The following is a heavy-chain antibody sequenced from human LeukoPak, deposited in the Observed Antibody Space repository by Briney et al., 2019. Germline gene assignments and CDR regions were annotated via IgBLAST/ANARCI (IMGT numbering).Heavy chain of an antibody. D-gene: IGHD1-26*01. CDR2: ISAYNGNT. Sequence: GASVKVSCKASGYTFTSYGISWVRQAPGQGLEWMGWISAYNGNTNYAQKLQGRVTMTTDTSTSTAYMELRSLRSDDTAVYYCARGDSGSYYAGQYFLSPFDPWGQGTLVTVSS. CDR1: GYTFTSYG. J-gene: IGHJ5*02. V-gene: IGHV1-18*01. CDR3: ARGDSGSYYAGQYFLSPFDP.